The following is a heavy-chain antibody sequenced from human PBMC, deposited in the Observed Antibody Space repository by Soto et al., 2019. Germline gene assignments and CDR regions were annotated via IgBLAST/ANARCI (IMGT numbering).Heavy chain of an antibody. Sequence: GGSLKISCKGSGYSFTSYWVGWVRQMPGEGLGWMGIIYPGDSDTRYSPSFQGQVTISADKSISTAYLQWSSLKASDTAMYYCARQSHYYDSSGYTVSYYFDYWGQGTLVTVSS. CDR3: ARQSHYYDSSGYTVSYYFDY. V-gene: IGHV5-51*01. D-gene: IGHD3-22*01. CDR1: GYSFTSYW. CDR2: IYPGDSDT. J-gene: IGHJ4*02.